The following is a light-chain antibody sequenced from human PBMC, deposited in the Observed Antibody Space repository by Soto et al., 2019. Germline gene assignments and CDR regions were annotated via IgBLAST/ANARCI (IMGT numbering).Light chain of an antibody. CDR3: QQYNNWPGT. Sequence: EVVMTQSPATLSVSQGERATLSCWASQSVRCSLAWYQQKPGQAPRLLIYDASARATDIPARFSGSGSGTEFTLTISSLQSEDSAVYYCQQYNNWPGTFGQGTKVDIK. CDR1: QSVRCS. J-gene: IGKJ1*01. CDR2: DAS. V-gene: IGKV3-15*01.